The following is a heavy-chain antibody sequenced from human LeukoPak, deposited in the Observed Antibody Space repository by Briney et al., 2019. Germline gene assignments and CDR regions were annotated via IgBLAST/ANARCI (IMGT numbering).Heavy chain of an antibody. Sequence: SVKVSCKASGGTFSSYAISWVRQAPGQGFEWMGGIIPIFGTANYAQKFQGRVTITADESTSTAYMELSSLRSEDTAVYYCARESNYYDSSGYYYGYWGQGPLVTVSS. J-gene: IGHJ4*02. D-gene: IGHD3-22*01. V-gene: IGHV1-69*13. CDR1: GGTFSSYA. CDR3: ARESNYYDSSGYYYGY. CDR2: IIPIFGTA.